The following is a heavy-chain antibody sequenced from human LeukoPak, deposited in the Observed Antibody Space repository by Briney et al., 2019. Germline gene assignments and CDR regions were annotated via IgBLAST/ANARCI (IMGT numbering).Heavy chain of an antibody. CDR1: GGSFSGYY. CDR3: ARRGAYDSSGYYYGDYFDY. CDR2: INHSGST. Sequence: SETLSLTCAVYGGSFSGYYWSWIRQPPGKGLEWIGEINHSGSTNYNPSLKSRVTISVDTSKNQFSLKLSSVTAADTAVYYCARRGAYDSSGYYYGDYFDYWGQGTLLTVSS. J-gene: IGHJ4*02. V-gene: IGHV4-34*01. D-gene: IGHD3-22*01.